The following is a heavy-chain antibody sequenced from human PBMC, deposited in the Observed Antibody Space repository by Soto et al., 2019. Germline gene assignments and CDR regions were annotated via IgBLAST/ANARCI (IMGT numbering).Heavy chain of an antibody. J-gene: IGHJ3*02. CDR1: GYTFTSYG. Sequence: GASVKVSCKASGYTFTSYGISWVRQAPGQGLEWMGWISAYNGNTNYAQKLQGRVTMTRNTSISTAYMELSSLRSEDTAVYYCARGLGDYYGSGSYDAFDIWGQGTMVTVSS. D-gene: IGHD3-10*01. V-gene: IGHV1-18*01. CDR3: ARGLGDYYGSGSYDAFDI. CDR2: ISAYNGNT.